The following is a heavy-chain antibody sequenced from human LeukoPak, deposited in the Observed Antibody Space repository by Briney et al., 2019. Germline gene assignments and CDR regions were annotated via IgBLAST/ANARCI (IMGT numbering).Heavy chain of an antibody. V-gene: IGHV3-23*01. D-gene: IGHD2-2*01. Sequence: GGSLRLSCAASGFTFSSYAMSWVRQAPGKGLEWVSVISITGKTTYYADSVKGRFTISRDNSKNTLYLQMNSLRAEDTAVYYCAKTSRYCSSTSCYSIDYWGQGTLVTVSS. CDR2: ISITGKTT. J-gene: IGHJ4*02. CDR1: GFTFSSYA. CDR3: AKTSRYCSSTSCYSIDY.